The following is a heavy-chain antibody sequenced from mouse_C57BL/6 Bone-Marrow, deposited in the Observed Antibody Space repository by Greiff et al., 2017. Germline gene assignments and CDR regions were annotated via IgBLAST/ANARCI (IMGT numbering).Heavy chain of an antibody. CDR1: GFTFSDYY. CDR2: ISNGGGST. Sequence: EVKLVESGGGLVQPGGSLKLSCAASGFTFSDYYMYWVRQTPEKRLEWVAYISNGGGSTYYPDTVKGRFTISRDNAKNTLYLQMSRLKSEDTAMYYCARPYYYGSSRYAMDYWGQGTSVTVSS. J-gene: IGHJ4*01. CDR3: ARPYYYGSSRYAMDY. V-gene: IGHV5-12*01. D-gene: IGHD1-1*01.